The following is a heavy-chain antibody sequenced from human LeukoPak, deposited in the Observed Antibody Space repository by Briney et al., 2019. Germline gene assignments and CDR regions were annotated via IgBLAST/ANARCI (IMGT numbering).Heavy chain of an antibody. D-gene: IGHD3-10*01. Sequence: GRSLRLSCAASGFTFSTYAMHWVRQAPGKGLEWVTVISYDGSTEYYADSVRGRFTIPRDNSKNTLNLQMNSLRAEDTAVYYCARDGAYYYASGTYSYFDYWGQGTLVTVSS. CDR1: GFTFSTYA. V-gene: IGHV3-30*04. J-gene: IGHJ4*02. CDR2: ISYDGSTE. CDR3: ARDGAYYYASGTYSYFDY.